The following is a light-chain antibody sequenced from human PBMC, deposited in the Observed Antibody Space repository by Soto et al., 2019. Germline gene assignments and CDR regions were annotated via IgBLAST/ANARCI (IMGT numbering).Light chain of an antibody. CDR3: QSYDSSLRGV. CDR2: GNS. J-gene: IGLJ1*01. CDR1: SSNIGAGYD. V-gene: IGLV1-40*01. Sequence: QSVLTQPPSVSGAPGQRVTISCTWSSSNIGAGYDVHWYQQLPGTAPKLLIYGNSNRPSGVPDRFSGSKSGTSASLAITGLQAEDEADYYCQSYDSSLRGVFGTGTKLTFL.